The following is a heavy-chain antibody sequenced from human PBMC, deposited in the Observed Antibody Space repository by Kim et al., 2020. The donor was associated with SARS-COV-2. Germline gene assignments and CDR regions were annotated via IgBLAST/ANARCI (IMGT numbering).Heavy chain of an antibody. CDR1: GGSISSYY. D-gene: IGHD3-22*01. CDR2: IYYSGST. CDR3: ASANYYDSSGYGDYFDY. J-gene: IGHJ4*01. V-gene: IGHV4-59*13. Sequence: SETLSLTCTVSGGSISSYYWSWIRQPPGKGLEWIGYIYYSGSTNYNPSLKSRVTISVDTSKNQFSLKLSSVTAEDTAVYYCASANYYDSSGYGDYFDYWG.